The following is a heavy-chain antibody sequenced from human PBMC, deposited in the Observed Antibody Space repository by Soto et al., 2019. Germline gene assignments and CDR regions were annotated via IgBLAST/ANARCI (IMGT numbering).Heavy chain of an antibody. J-gene: IGHJ5*02. V-gene: IGHV3-74*01. CDR1: GFTFSRYW. CDR3: VREGYCTSGSCSLKWFDP. Sequence: EVQLEESGGDLVQPGGSLRLSCAASGFTFSRYWMHWVRQAPGKGLVCVSRISPDGRVTTNADSVKGRFTISRDNAKNTLFLQMNSLRGEDTAVYYCVREGYCTSGSCSLKWFDPWGQGTLVTVSS. D-gene: IGHD2-8*01. CDR2: ISPDGRVT.